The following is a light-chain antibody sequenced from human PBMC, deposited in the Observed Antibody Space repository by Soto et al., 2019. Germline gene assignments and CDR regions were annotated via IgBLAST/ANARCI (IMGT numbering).Light chain of an antibody. V-gene: IGLV2-14*01. Sequence: QSALTQPASVSGSPGQSITISCTGTSSDVGGYNYVSWYQQHPGKAHKLMIYDVSNRPSGVSNRFSCSKSGNTASLTISGLQAEDEADYYCSSYTSSSTLRVFGTGTKVTVL. J-gene: IGLJ1*01. CDR1: SSDVGGYNY. CDR3: SSYTSSSTLRV. CDR2: DVS.